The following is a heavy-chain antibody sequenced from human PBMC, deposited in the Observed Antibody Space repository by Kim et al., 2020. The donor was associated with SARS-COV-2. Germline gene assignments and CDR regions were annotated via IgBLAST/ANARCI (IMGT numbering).Heavy chain of an antibody. CDR3: AKSLRVVVPAAIGAFDI. CDR2: ISGSGGST. V-gene: IGHV3-23*01. D-gene: IGHD2-2*01. Sequence: GGSLRLSCAASGFTFSSYAMSWVRQAPGKGLEWVSAISGSGGSTYYADSVKGRFTISRDNSKNTLYRQMNSLRAEDTAVYYCAKSLRVVVPAAIGAFDIWGQGTMVTVSS. CDR1: GFTFSSYA. J-gene: IGHJ3*02.